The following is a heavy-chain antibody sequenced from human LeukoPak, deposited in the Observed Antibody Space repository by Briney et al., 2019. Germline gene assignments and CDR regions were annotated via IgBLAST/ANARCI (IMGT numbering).Heavy chain of an antibody. V-gene: IGHV4-34*01. J-gene: IGHJ5*02. Sequence: PSETLSLTCAVYGGSFSGYYWSWIRQPPGKGLEWIGEINHSGSNNYNPSLKSRVTISVDTSKNQFSLKLSSVTAADTAVYYCARGPYCSSTSCYGSWFDPWGQGTLVTVSS. CDR3: ARGPYCSSTSCYGSWFDP. CDR2: INHSGSN. CDR1: GGSFSGYY. D-gene: IGHD2-2*01.